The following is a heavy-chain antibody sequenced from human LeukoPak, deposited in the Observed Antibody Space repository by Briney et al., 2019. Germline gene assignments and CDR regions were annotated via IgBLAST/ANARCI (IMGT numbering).Heavy chain of an antibody. J-gene: IGHJ4*02. CDR1: GYTFTSYG. D-gene: IGHD3-3*01. V-gene: IGHV1-18*01. CDR3: ARDAAYYDFWSGYPPFDY. CDR2: ISAYNGNT. Sequence: ASVKVSCKASGYTFTSYGISWVRQAPGQGLEWMGWISAYNGNTNYAQKLQGRVTMTTDTSTSTAYMELRSLRSDDTAVYYCARDAAYYDFWSGYPPFDYWGQGTLVTVSS.